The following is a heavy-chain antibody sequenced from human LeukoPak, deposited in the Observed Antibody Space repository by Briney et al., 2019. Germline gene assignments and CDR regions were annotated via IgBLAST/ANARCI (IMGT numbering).Heavy chain of an antibody. D-gene: IGHD3-3*01. CDR3: ARSGVVTSYQYMDV. Sequence: GASLQISCKGSGYSFPSYWIGWVRQMPGKGLEWMGIIYPGDSDSRYSPSFQGQVTISADKSITTAYLQWSSLKASDTAMYYCARSGVVTSYQYMDVWGTGTTVTVSS. CDR1: GYSFPSYW. J-gene: IGHJ6*03. V-gene: IGHV5-51*01. CDR2: IYPGDSDS.